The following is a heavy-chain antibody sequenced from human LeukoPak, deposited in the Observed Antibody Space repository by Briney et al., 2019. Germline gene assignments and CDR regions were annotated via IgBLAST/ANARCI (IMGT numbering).Heavy chain of an antibody. CDR1: GFTFSSYS. V-gene: IGHV3-21*01. CDR3: AELGITMIGGV. Sequence: PGGSLRLSCAASGFTFSSYSMNWVRQAPGKGLEWVSSISSSSSYIYYADSVKGRFTISRDNSRNTLYLQMNSLRAEDTAVYYCAELGITMIGGVWGKGTTVTISS. D-gene: IGHD3-10*02. CDR2: ISSSSSYI. J-gene: IGHJ6*04.